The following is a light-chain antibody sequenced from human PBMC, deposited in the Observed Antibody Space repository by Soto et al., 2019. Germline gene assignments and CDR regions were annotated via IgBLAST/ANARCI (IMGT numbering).Light chain of an antibody. CDR1: YSNIGNNF. V-gene: IGLV1-51*01. Sequence: QSVLTQPPSVSAAPGQKVSISCSGAYSNIGNNFVSWYQQLPGTAPKLLIYANNKRPSGIPDRFSGSKSGTSATLGIIGLQTGDEADYYCGAWDYTLTAMVFGEGTKLTVL. J-gene: IGLJ3*02. CDR2: ANN. CDR3: GAWDYTLTAMV.